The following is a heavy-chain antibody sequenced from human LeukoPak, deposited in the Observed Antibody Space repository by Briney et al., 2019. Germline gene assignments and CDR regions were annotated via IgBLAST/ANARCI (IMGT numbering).Heavy chain of an antibody. CDR1: GYTLSDKP. V-gene: IGHV3-66*01. D-gene: IGHD4/OR15-4a*01. CDR3: AARPDSHRVPYDY. CDR2: IYSDGST. Sequence: GGSLRLSCAASGYTLSDKPMTWVRQAGGKGLEWVSVIYSDGSTHYSESVKGRFYISRDNSKNTLYLQMNSLGAEDTAVYYCAARPDSHRVPYDYWGQGTLVTVSS. J-gene: IGHJ4*02.